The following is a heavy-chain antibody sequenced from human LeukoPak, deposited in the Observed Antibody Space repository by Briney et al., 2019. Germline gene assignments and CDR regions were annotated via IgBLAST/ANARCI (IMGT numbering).Heavy chain of an antibody. V-gene: IGHV3-7*03. Sequence: GGSLRLSCAASGFTFGDTWMNWVRQVPGQGLEWVANIKHDGSEKFYVASVKGRFTISRDNGKSSLYLQMNSLRAEDTALYYCATSYDMGWLIGYWGQGTLVTVSS. CDR3: ATSYDMGWLIGY. D-gene: IGHD3/OR15-3a*01. J-gene: IGHJ4*02. CDR1: GFTFGDTW. CDR2: IKHDGSEK.